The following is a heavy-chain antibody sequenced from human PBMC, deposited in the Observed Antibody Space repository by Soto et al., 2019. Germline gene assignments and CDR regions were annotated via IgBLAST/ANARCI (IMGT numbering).Heavy chain of an antibody. CDR1: GFTFDDYA. D-gene: IGHD6-6*01. CDR2: ISWNSGSI. V-gene: IGHV3-9*01. Sequence: SLRLSCAASGFTFDDYAMHWVRQAPGKGLEWVSGISWNSGSIGYADSVKGRFTISRDNAKNSLYLQMNSLRAEETALYYCAKDQGLGRSSNQGLCYYGIDVWGQGTTVTVYS. J-gene: IGHJ6*02. CDR3: AKDQGLGRSSNQGLCYYGIDV.